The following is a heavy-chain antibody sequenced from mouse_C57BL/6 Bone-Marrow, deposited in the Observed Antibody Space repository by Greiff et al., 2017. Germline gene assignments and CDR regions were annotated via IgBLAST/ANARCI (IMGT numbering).Heavy chain of an antibody. J-gene: IGHJ4*01. CDR3: ASERNGSSYGYAMDY. V-gene: IGHV1-82*01. CDR1: GYAFSSSW. D-gene: IGHD1-1*01. CDR2: IYPGDGDT. Sequence: QVQLLQSGPELVKPGASVKLSCKASGYAFSSSWMNWVKQRPGKGLEWIGRIYPGDGDTNYTGKFKGKATLTADNSSSTAYLQLSSLTSEDSAVYFCASERNGSSYGYAMDYWGQGTSVTVAA.